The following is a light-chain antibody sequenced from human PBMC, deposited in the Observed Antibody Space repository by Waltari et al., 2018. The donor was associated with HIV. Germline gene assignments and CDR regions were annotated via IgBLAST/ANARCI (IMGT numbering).Light chain of an antibody. CDR3: QQANSFPRT. J-gene: IGKJ1*01. V-gene: IGKV1-12*01. Sequence: DIQLTQSPSSVSASVGDRVTITCRASQNILNWLACYQQKPGRAPKLLIYSASDLQYGVPSRFSGSGSGTDFSLTISSLQPEDFATYYCQQANSFPRTFGQGTTVEI. CDR2: SAS. CDR1: QNILNW.